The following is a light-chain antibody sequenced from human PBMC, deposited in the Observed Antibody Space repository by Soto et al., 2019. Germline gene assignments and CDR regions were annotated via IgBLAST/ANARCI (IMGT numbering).Light chain of an antibody. CDR2: LNSDGSH. CDR3: QTWVTGPPWV. V-gene: IGLV4-69*01. Sequence: QSVLTQSPSASASLGASVKLTCTLSSGHSTYASAWHQQQPEKGPRYLMKLNSDGSHSKGDGIPDRFSGSSSGAERYLSISSLQSEDEADYYCQTWVTGPPWVFGGGTKVTVL. J-gene: IGLJ3*02. CDR1: SGHSTYA.